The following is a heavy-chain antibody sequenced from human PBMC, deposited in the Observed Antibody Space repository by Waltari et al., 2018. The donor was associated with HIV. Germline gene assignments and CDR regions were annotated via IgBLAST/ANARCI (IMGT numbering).Heavy chain of an antibody. CDR2: ISYDGSNK. V-gene: IGHV3-30*18. CDR3: AKGYSSSSHNSVTYYFDY. D-gene: IGHD6-6*01. J-gene: IGHJ4*02. CDR1: GFTFSSYG. Sequence: QVQLVESGGGVVQPGRSLRLSCAASGFTFSSYGMHWVRQAPGKGLEWVAVISYDGSNKYYADSVKGRFTISRDNSKNTLYLQMNSLRAEDTAVYYCAKGYSSSSHNSVTYYFDYWGQGTLVTVSS.